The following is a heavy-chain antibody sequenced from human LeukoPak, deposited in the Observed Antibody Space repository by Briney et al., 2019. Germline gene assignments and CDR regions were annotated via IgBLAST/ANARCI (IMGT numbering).Heavy chain of an antibody. D-gene: IGHD3-22*01. CDR3: ARGTHYYDISGYDY. Sequence: PGWSLRLSCAASGFTFSSYGMTWVRQAPGKGLEWVSYISSSSSTIYYADSVKGRFTISGDNAKNSLYLQMNSLRAEDTAVYYCARGTHYYDISGYDYWGQRTLVIVSS. CDR1: GFTFSSYG. V-gene: IGHV3-48*04. CDR2: ISSSSSTI. J-gene: IGHJ4*02.